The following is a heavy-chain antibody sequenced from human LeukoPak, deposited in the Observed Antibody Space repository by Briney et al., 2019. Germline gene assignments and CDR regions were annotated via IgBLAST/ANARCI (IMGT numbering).Heavy chain of an antibody. Sequence: PGRSLRLSCAASGFTFDDYAMHWVRQAPGKGLEGVSGISWNSGSIVYADSVKGRFTISRDNAKNSLYLQMNSLRAEDTAVYYCAKAPGYCSGGSCYAFDYWGQGTLVTVSS. V-gene: IGHV3-9*01. CDR2: ISWNSGSI. CDR1: GFTFDDYA. CDR3: AKAPGYCSGGSCYAFDY. J-gene: IGHJ4*02. D-gene: IGHD2-15*01.